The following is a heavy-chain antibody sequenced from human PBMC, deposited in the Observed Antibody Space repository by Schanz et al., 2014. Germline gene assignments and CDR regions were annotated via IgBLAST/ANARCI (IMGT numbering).Heavy chain of an antibody. D-gene: IGHD5-18*01. V-gene: IGHV3-64D*06. CDR2: ISNNGDST. J-gene: IGHJ2*01. CDR1: GFTFSTFA. Sequence: EVQLVESGGDLVQPGGSLRLSCSASGFTFSTFAMHWVRQAPGKGLEYISAISNNGDSTYYADSVKGRFTISRDNSKKTLFLQMSSLRVDDMAVYYCGRAGTGMAGWYCELGGGGTVVAVSS. CDR3: GRAGTGMAGWYCEL.